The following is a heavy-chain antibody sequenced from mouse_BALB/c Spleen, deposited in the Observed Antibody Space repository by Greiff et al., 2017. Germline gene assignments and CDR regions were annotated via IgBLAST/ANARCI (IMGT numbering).Heavy chain of an antibody. CDR3: ARDRYNGI. Sequence: EVQGVESGGGLVQPGGSLRLSCATSGFTFTDYYMSWVRQPPGKALEWLGFIRNKANGYTTEYSASVKGRFTISRDNSQSILYLQMNTLRAEDSATYYCARDRYNGIWGQGTTLTVSS. D-gene: IGHD1-2*01. J-gene: IGHJ2*01. CDR2: IRNKANGYTT. V-gene: IGHV7-3*02. CDR1: GFTFTDYY.